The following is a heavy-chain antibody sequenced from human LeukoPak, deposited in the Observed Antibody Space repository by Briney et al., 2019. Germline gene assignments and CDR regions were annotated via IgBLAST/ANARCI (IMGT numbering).Heavy chain of an antibody. V-gene: IGHV3-48*03. Sequence: GGSLRLSCVASVVSFSDYEMNWVRQAPGRGLEWLSSISSSGSAIYNAGSVKGRFIISRDHAKKSLYLQLNSLRAEDTAVYYCARTNSGYAYGMDVWGKGTTVIVSP. J-gene: IGHJ6*04. CDR2: ISSSGSAI. CDR3: ARTNSGYAYGMDV. CDR1: VVSFSDYE. D-gene: IGHD5-12*01.